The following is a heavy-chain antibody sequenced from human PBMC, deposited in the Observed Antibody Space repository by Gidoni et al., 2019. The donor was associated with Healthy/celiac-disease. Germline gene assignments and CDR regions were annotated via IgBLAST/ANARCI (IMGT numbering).Heavy chain of an antibody. CDR2: ISGSGGST. CDR3: AKDGHDYPYYFDY. CDR1: GFTFSSYA. V-gene: IGHV3-23*01. D-gene: IGHD4-17*01. Sequence: EVQLLESGGGLVQPGGSLRLPCAAPGFTFSSYAMSWVRQDPGKGLEWVSAISGSGGSTYYADSVKGRFTISRDNSKNTLYLQMNSLRAEDTAVYYCAKDGHDYPYYFDYWGQGTLVTVSS. J-gene: IGHJ4*02.